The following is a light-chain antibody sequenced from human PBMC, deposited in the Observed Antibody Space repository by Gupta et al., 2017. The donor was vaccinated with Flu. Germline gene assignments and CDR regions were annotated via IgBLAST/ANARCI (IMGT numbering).Light chain of an antibody. J-gene: IGLJ2*01. Sequence: ITISCTGTSSDVGGFNYVSWFQQHPGKAPKVLIYEVSNRPSGVSYRFSGSKSGNTASLTISGLQAEDEADYYCSSYTTSSTPEVFGGGTKLTV. CDR1: SSDVGGFNY. CDR3: SSYTTSSTPEV. CDR2: EVS. V-gene: IGLV2-14*01.